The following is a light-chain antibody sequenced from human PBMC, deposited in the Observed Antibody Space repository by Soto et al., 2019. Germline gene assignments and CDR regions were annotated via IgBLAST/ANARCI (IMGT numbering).Light chain of an antibody. J-gene: IGKJ1*01. CDR1: QSISTH. V-gene: IGKV1-39*01. CDR3: QQSYSTPPGT. CDR2: AAS. Sequence: DIQMTQSPSSLSASVGDRVSITCRASQSISTHLSWYQQKPGKAPKLLIYAASSLQSWVPSRFSASGSGTDFTLTISSLQPEDFATYYCQQSYSTPPGTFGQGTKVDI.